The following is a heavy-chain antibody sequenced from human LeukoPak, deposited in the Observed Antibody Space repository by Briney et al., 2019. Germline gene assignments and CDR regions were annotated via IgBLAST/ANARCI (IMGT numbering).Heavy chain of an antibody. J-gene: IGHJ4*02. CDR2: IYYSGST. CDR1: GGSISSYY. V-gene: IGHV4-59*01. CDR3: ARVPATRYYFDY. Sequence: SETLSLTCTVSGGSISSYYWSWIRQPPGKGLEWIGYIYYSGSTNYNPSFKSRVTISVDTSKNQFSLKLSSVTAADTAVYYCARVPATRYYFDYWGQGTLVTVSS. D-gene: IGHD2-15*01.